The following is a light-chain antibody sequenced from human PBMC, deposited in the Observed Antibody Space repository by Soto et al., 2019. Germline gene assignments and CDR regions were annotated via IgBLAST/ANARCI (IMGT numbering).Light chain of an antibody. CDR3: SSHTSGSTRV. J-gene: IGLJ1*01. CDR1: SSDVGGYDY. CDR2: EVT. V-gene: IGLV2-14*01. Sequence: QSALTQPASVSGSPGQSIAISCTGTSSDVGGYDYVSWYQQHPDKAPKLMIYEVTKRPSGVSNRFSGSKSGNTASLTISGLQPGDEADYYCSSHTSGSTRVFGSGTKLTVL.